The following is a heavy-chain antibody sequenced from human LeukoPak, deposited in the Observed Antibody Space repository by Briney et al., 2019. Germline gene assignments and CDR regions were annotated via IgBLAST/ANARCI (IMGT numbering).Heavy chain of an antibody. J-gene: IGHJ4*02. V-gene: IGHV3-30-3*01. Sequence: GRSLRLSCAASGFTFSSYAMRWVRQAPGKGLEWVAVISYDGSNKYYADSVKGRFTISRDNSKNTLYLQMNSLRAEDTAVYCCARSDHTYYYDSSGYTQPVDWGQGTLVTVSS. D-gene: IGHD3-22*01. CDR2: ISYDGSNK. CDR1: GFTFSSYA. CDR3: ARSDHTYYYDSSGYTQPVD.